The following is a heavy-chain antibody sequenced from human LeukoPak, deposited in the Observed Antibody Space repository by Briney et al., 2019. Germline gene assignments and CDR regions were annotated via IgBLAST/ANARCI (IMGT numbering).Heavy chain of an antibody. CDR2: IIPIFGTA. Sequence: SVKVSCKASGGTFSSYAISWVRQAPGQGLEWMGGIIPIFGTANYAQKFQGRVTITADKSTSTAYMELSSLRSEDTAVYYCARIANVPYYYYYMDVWGQGTLVTVSS. D-gene: IGHD2-21*01. J-gene: IGHJ6*03. CDR1: GGTFSSYA. CDR3: ARIANVPYYYYYMDV. V-gene: IGHV1-69*06.